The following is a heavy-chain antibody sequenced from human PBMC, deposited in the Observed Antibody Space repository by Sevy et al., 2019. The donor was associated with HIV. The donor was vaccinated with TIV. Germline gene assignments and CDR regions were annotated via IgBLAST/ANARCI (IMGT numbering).Heavy chain of an antibody. J-gene: IGHJ4*02. CDR1: GFSLLDYS. Sequence: ASVKVSCKTSGFSLLDYSVAWVRQAPGQGFEWMGWVTARKGDKKYAQKVEGRVTMTTDSSRKTVYMELRSLTSDDTAIYYCARGRNFYLDHWAQGSRVTVSS. CDR2: VTARKGDK. D-gene: IGHD4-4*01. V-gene: IGHV1-18*01. CDR3: ARGRNFYLDH.